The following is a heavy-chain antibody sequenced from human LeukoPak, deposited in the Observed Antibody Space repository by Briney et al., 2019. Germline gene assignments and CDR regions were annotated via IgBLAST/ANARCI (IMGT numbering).Heavy chain of an antibody. CDR3: ATIRKRPMVTRPGYFYYYMDV. CDR1: AYTSSTYG. D-gene: IGHD5-18*01. Sequence: ASVKVSCKLYAYTSSTYGISWVRQAPGQGLQWMGRISASNGNTRYPQKFQGRVTMTTDTSTNTAYLEMGSLRSDDTAVYYCATIRKRPMVTRPGYFYYYMDVWGTGTTVTVSS. J-gene: IGHJ6*03. V-gene: IGHV1-18*04. CDR2: ISASNGNT.